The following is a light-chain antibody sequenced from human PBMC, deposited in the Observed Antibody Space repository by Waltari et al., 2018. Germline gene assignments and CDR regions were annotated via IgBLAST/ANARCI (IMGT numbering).Light chain of an antibody. J-gene: IGKJ5*01. V-gene: IGKV1-39*01. CDR2: ASS. CDR1: QSISSY. CDR3: QQSYSTPIT. Sequence: DIQITLSPSSLSASVVDRVTITCRESQSISSYLNWYQQKPGKAPKLLIYASSSLQSGVTSRFSSSGSGTDFTLTISSLQPEDFATNYCQQSYSTPITFGQGTRLEIK.